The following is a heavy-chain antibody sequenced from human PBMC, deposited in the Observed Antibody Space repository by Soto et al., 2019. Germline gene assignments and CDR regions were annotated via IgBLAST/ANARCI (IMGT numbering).Heavy chain of an antibody. CDR3: ARAPYIAARLFEYYYLDV. V-gene: IGHV4-34*01. CDR1: GGSFSGYY. J-gene: IGHJ6*03. Sequence: PSETLSLTWAVYGGSFSGYYWSWLRQPPGKGLEWIGEINHSGSTNYNPSLKSRVTISVDTSKNQFSLKLSSVTAADTAVYYCARAPYIAARLFEYYYLDVWGKGTTVTVSS. CDR2: INHSGST. D-gene: IGHD6-6*01.